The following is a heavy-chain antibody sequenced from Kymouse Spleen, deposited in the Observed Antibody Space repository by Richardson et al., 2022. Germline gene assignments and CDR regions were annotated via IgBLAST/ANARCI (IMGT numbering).Heavy chain of an antibody. CDR3: ARRAVTTLGY. CDR2: INHSGST. V-gene: IGHV4-34*01. D-gene: IGHD4-17*01. J-gene: IGHJ4*02. Sequence: QVQLQQWGAGLLKPSETLSLTCAVYGGSFSGYYWSWIRQPPGKGLEWIGEINHSGSTNYNPSLKSRVTISVDTSKNQFSLKLSSVTAADTAVYYCARRAVTTLGYWGQGTLVTVSS. CDR1: GGSFSGYY.